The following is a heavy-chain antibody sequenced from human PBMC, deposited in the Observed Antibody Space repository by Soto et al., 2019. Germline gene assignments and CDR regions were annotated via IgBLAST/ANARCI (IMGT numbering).Heavy chain of an antibody. D-gene: IGHD3-22*01. Sequence: GASVKVSCKASGYTFTSYGISWVRQAPGQGLEWMGWISAYNGNTNYAQKLQGRVTMTTDTSTSTAYMELRSLRSDDTAVYYCARDILLFYYYDSSGYPLPGMDVWGQGTRVT. CDR3: ARDILLFYYYDSSGYPLPGMDV. V-gene: IGHV1-18*01. CDR2: ISAYNGNT. J-gene: IGHJ6*02. CDR1: GYTFTSYG.